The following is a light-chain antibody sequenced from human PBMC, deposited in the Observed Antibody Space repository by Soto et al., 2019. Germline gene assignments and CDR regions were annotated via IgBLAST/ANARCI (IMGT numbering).Light chain of an antibody. J-gene: IGLJ1*01. V-gene: IGLV2-14*01. CDR3: SSYTSSSTYV. CDR2: DVS. Sequence: ALTQPASVSGSPGQSITISCTGTSSDVGGYDYVSWYQQHPGEGPKLMIYDVSNRPSGVSNRFSGSKSGNTASLTISGLQAEDEADYYCSSYTSSSTYVFGSGTKVTVL. CDR1: SSDVGGYDY.